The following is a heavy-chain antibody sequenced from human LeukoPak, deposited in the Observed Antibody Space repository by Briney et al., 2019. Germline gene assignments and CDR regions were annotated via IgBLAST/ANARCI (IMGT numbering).Heavy chain of an antibody. CDR2: MNPNSGNT. CDR1: GYTFTSYD. D-gene: IGHD5-18*01. V-gene: IGHV1-8*03. J-gene: IGHJ6*03. CDR3: ARGAYSQSNYYMDV. Sequence: ASVKVSCMASGYTFTSYDINWVRPATGQGVEWMGWMNPNSGNTGYAQKFQGRVTITRNTSISTAYMELSSLRSEDTAVYYCARGAYSQSNYYMDVWGKGTTVTVSS.